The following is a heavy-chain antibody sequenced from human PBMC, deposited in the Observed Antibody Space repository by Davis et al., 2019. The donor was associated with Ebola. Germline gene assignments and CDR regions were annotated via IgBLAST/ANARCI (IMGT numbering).Heavy chain of an antibody. D-gene: IGHD2-2*01. CDR3: ARDILGYCSRSSCYLDY. Sequence: ASVKVSCKASGYTFTSYYMHWVRQAPGQGLEWMGIINPSGGSTSYAQKVQGRITLTTDRSTGTVYMELRSLRSDDTAIYYCARDILGYCSRSSCYLDYWGQGTLVTVSS. J-gene: IGHJ4*02. V-gene: IGHV1-46*04. CDR2: INPSGGST. CDR1: GYTFTSYY.